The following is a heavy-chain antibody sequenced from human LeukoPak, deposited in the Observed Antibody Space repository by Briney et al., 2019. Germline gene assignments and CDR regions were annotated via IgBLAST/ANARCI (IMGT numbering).Heavy chain of an antibody. Sequence: SETLSLTCTVFGGSISSYYWSWIRQPPGKGLEWIGYIYYSGSTNYNPSLKSRVTISVDTSKNQFSLKLSSVTAADTAVYYCASAPGSGWYGFYFDYWGQGTLVTVSS. V-gene: IGHV4-59*01. CDR1: GGSISSYY. CDR3: ASAPGSGWYGFYFDY. D-gene: IGHD6-19*01. CDR2: IYYSGST. J-gene: IGHJ4*02.